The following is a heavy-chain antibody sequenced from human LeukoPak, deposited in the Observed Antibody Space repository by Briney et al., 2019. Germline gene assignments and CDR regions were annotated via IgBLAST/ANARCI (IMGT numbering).Heavy chain of an antibody. Sequence: GGSLRLSCAAPGFTFSSYAMSWVRQAPGKGLEWVSAISGSGGSTYYADSVKGRFTISRDNSKNTLYLQMNSLRAEDTAVYYCASHYDILTGYYFYWGQGTLVTVSS. CDR3: ASHYDILTGYYFY. D-gene: IGHD3-9*01. V-gene: IGHV3-23*01. CDR1: GFTFSSYA. CDR2: ISGSGGST. J-gene: IGHJ4*02.